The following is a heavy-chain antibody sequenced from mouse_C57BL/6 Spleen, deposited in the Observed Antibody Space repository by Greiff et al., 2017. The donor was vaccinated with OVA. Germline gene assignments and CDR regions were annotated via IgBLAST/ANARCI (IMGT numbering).Heavy chain of an antibody. Sequence: EVQLQESGPELVKPGASVKISCKASGYTFTDYYMNWVKQSHGKSLEWIGDINPNNGGTSYNQKFKGKATLTVDKSSSTAYMELRSLTSEDSAVYYCARSLYYYGSPGYFDYWGQGTTLTVSS. CDR2: INPNNGGT. CDR3: ARSLYYYGSPGYFDY. CDR1: GYTFTDYY. V-gene: IGHV1-26*01. J-gene: IGHJ2*01. D-gene: IGHD1-1*01.